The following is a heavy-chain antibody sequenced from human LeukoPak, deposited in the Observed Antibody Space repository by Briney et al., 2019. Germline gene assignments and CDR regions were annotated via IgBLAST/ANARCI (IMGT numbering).Heavy chain of an antibody. J-gene: IGHJ4*02. Sequence: ASVKVSCKASGYTFTSYGISWVRQAPGQGLEWMGWINPNSGGTNYAQKFQGRVTMTRDTSISTAYMELSRLRSDDTAVYYCARNPGSRGYYGSGSYYNEFDYWGQGTLVTVSS. V-gene: IGHV1-2*02. D-gene: IGHD3-10*01. CDR2: INPNSGGT. CDR1: GYTFTSYG. CDR3: ARNPGSRGYYGSGSYYNEFDY.